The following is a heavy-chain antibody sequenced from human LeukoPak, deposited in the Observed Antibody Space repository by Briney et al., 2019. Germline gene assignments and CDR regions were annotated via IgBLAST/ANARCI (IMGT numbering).Heavy chain of an antibody. J-gene: IGHJ3*02. CDR1: GGTFISYA. CDR2: IIPIFGTA. D-gene: IGHD1-26*01. Sequence: SVKVSCKASGGTFISYAISWVRQAPGQGLEWMGGIIPIFGTANYAQKFQGRVTITTDESTSTAYMELSSLRSEDTAVYYCAIMGGGGYYNSTPAFDIWGQGTMVTVSS. CDR3: AIMGGGGYYNSTPAFDI. V-gene: IGHV1-69*05.